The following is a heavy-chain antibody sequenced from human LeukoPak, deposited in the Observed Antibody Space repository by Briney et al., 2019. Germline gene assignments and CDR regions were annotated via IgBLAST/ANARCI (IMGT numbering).Heavy chain of an antibody. Sequence: GGSLRLSCAASGFTFSDYAMTWVRQAPGKGLEWVSGISGSGGSTYYTDSVKGRFTISRDSSKNTLFLQLNSLRAEDTAIYYCAKSMTAVAAPVFDYWGQGTLVTVSS. J-gene: IGHJ4*02. CDR1: GFTFSDYA. V-gene: IGHV3-23*01. CDR3: AKSMTAVAAPVFDY. CDR2: ISGSGGST. D-gene: IGHD6-19*01.